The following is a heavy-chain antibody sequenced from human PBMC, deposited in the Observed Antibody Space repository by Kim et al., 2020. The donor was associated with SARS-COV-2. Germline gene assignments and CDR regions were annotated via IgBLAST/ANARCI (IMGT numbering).Heavy chain of an antibody. J-gene: IGHJ6*02. Sequence: ASVKVSCKASGYTFTSYYMHWVRQAPGQGLEWMGIINPSGGSTTYVQKFQGRVTMTRDTSTSTVYMELSSLRSEDTAVYYCARAWASGSGTYGVVAYYYGMDVWGQGTTVTVSS. CDR2: INPSGGST. V-gene: IGHV1-46*01. CDR1: GYTFTSYY. D-gene: IGHD3-10*01. CDR3: ARAWASGSGTYGVVAYYYGMDV.